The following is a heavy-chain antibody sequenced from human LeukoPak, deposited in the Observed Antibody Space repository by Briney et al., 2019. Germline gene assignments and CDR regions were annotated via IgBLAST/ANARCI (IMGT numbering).Heavy chain of an antibody. Sequence: ASGKVSCKASGYTFTSYGISWVRQAPGQGLEWMGWISAYNGNTNYAQKLQGRVTMTTDTSTSTAYMELRSLRSDDTAVYYCARASPYYDFWSGYSGDYWGQGTLVTVSS. CDR2: ISAYNGNT. CDR1: GYTFTSYG. D-gene: IGHD3-3*01. J-gene: IGHJ4*02. V-gene: IGHV1-18*01. CDR3: ARASPYYDFWSGYSGDY.